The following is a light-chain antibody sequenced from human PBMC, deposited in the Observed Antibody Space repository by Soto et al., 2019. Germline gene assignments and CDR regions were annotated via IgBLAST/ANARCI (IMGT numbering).Light chain of an antibody. CDR1: SSDVGGYNY. CDR2: AVR. V-gene: IGLV2-14*01. Sequence: QSVLTQPASVSGSPGQSITISCTGTSSDVGGYNYVSWYQQHPGKAPKLMIYAVRNRPSGVSDRFSGSKSGNTASLNISGLQAEDEADYYCSSYTTSNTLIFGGGTKLTVL. CDR3: SSYTTSNTLI. J-gene: IGLJ2*01.